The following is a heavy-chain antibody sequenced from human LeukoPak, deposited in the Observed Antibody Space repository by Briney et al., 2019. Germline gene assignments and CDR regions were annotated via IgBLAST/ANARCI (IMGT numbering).Heavy chain of an antibody. CDR3: ARSTLPTIFGVVTIRGNWFDP. J-gene: IGHJ5*02. D-gene: IGHD3-3*01. Sequence: GASVKVSCKASGYTFTTYGISWVRQAPGQGLEWMGWISAYNGNTNYAQKLQGRVTMTTDTSTSTAYMELRSLRSDDTAVYYCARSTLPTIFGVVTIRGNWFDPWGQGTLVTVPS. CDR1: GYTFTTYG. CDR2: ISAYNGNT. V-gene: IGHV1-18*01.